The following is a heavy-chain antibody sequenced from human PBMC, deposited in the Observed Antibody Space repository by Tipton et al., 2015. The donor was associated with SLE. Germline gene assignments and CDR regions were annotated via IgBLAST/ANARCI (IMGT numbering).Heavy chain of an antibody. CDR3: AKGEGANTYYYGMDV. Sequence: SLRLSCSASGFIFSTYAMHWVRQAPGKGLEYVSAISSNAGSTYYVDSVKGRFTISRDNSKNTLYLQMSSLRAEDTAVYYCAKGEGANTYYYGMDVWGQGTTVTVSS. V-gene: IGHV3-64D*06. CDR2: ISSNAGST. CDR1: GFIFSTYA. D-gene: IGHD1-26*01. J-gene: IGHJ6*02.